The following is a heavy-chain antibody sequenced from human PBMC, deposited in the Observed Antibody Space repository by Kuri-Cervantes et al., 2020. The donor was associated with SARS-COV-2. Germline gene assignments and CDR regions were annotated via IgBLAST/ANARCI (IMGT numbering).Heavy chain of an antibody. CDR3: AKDLSGSYYFDY. D-gene: IGHD1-26*01. CDR1: GFTFSSYA. V-gene: IGHV3-23*01. Sequence: GESLKISCAASGFTFSSYAMSWVRQAPGKGLEWVSAISGSGGSTYYADSVKGRFTISRDNSKNTLYLQMNSLRAEDTAVYYCAKDLSGSYYFDYWGQGTRVTVSS. CDR2: ISGSGGST. J-gene: IGHJ4*02.